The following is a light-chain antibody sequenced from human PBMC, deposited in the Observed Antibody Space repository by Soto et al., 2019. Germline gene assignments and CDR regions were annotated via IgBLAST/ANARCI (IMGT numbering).Light chain of an antibody. J-gene: IGKJ3*01. CDR1: QSVSSL. CDR3: HQRSYWPPS. CDR2: DAS. Sequence: EIVLTQSPVTLSLSAGERAALSCRASQSVSSLLAWSQQKPGQAPRLLIYDASNRATGIPARFNGNGSGTDFTLTISRLEPEDSAVYYCHQRSYWPPSFGPGTTVEIK. V-gene: IGKV3-11*01.